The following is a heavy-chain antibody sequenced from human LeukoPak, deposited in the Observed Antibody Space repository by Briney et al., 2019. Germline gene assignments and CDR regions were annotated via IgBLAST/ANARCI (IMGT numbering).Heavy chain of an antibody. J-gene: IGHJ4*02. CDR1: GGSISSYY. Sequence: PSETLSLTCTVSGGSISSYYWSWLRQPAGKGLEWIGRIYTSGSTNYNPSLKSRVTVSVDTSKNQFSLKLSSVTAADTAVYYCARGQYYDFWSGLSTSQPPYYFDYWGQGTLVTVSS. V-gene: IGHV4-4*07. CDR2: IYTSGST. D-gene: IGHD3-3*01. CDR3: ARGQYYDFWSGLSTSQPPYYFDY.